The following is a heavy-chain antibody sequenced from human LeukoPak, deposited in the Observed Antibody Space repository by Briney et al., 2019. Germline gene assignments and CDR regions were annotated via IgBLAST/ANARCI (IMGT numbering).Heavy chain of an antibody. CDR2: ISGSGGST. CDR3: AKVLHPYSSNWEFDY. D-gene: IGHD6-13*01. Sequence: GGSLRLSCAASGFTFSSDAMSWVRQVPGKGLEWVSAISGSGGSTYYADSVKGRFTISRDNSKNTLYLQMNSLRAADTALYYCAKVLHPYSSNWEFDYWGQGTLVTVSS. V-gene: IGHV3-23*01. J-gene: IGHJ4*02. CDR1: GFTFSSDA.